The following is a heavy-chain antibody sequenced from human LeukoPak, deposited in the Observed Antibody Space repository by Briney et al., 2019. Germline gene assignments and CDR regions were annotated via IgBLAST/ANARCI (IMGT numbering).Heavy chain of an antibody. V-gene: IGHV3-48*03. J-gene: IGHJ6*04. CDR3: AELGITMIGGV. D-gene: IGHD3-10*02. CDR2: ISTRGGTI. Sequence: GGSLRLSCAVSGFTFSSYEMNWVRQAPGKGLEWISYISTRGGTIYYADSVKGRFTISRDNAKNSLYLQMNSLRAEDTAVYYCAELGITMIGGVWGKGTTVTISS. CDR1: GFTFSSYE.